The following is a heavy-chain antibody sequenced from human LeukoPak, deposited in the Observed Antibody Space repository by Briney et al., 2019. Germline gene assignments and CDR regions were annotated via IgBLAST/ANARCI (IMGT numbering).Heavy chain of an antibody. Sequence: SETLSLTCTVSGGSISSYYWSWIRQPPGKGLEWIGYIYYSGSTNYNPSLKSRVTISVDTSKNQFSLKLSSVTAADTAVYYCAREGTTNWFDPWGQGTLVTVCS. J-gene: IGHJ5*02. V-gene: IGHV4-59*01. D-gene: IGHD1-14*01. CDR1: GGSISSYY. CDR2: IYYSGST. CDR3: AREGTTNWFDP.